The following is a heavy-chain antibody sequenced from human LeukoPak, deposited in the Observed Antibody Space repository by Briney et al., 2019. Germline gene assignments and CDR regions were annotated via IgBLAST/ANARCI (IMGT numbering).Heavy chain of an antibody. D-gene: IGHD2-8*02. Sequence: SETLSLTCTVSGGSISSSSYYWGWIRQPPGKGLEWIGSIYYSGSTYYNPTLKSRVTISVDTSKNQFSLKLSSVTAADTAVYYCARESRGSHVLGWQLPTGGWFDPWGQGTLVTVSS. V-gene: IGHV4-39*07. J-gene: IGHJ5*02. CDR2: IYYSGST. CDR3: ARESRGSHVLGWQLPTGGWFDP. CDR1: GGSISSSSYY.